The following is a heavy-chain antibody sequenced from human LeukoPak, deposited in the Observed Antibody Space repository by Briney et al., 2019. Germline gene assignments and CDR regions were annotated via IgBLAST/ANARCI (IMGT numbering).Heavy chain of an antibody. Sequence: GGSLRLSCVASGFTFSNYWMSWVRQAPGKGLEWVANIKQDGSEKYYVDSVKGRFTISRDNAKNSLYLQMNSLRAEDTAVYYCARETTTLDYWGQGTLVTVSS. CDR3: ARETTTLDY. J-gene: IGHJ4*02. CDR2: IKQDGSEK. D-gene: IGHD1-26*01. CDR1: GFTFSNYW. V-gene: IGHV3-7*04.